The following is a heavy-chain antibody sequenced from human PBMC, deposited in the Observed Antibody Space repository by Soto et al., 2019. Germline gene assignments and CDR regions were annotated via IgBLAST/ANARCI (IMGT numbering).Heavy chain of an antibody. CDR1: GGSINSYY. Sequence: QVQLQESGPGLVKPSETLSLTCTVSGGSINSYYWTWIRQPPGKGLEWIGYIYYTGSTSYNPSLKSRVTXXXXXXXXXXXXXXXSVTAADTAVYYCTRGSAWYREMFWGQGTLVTVSS. J-gene: IGHJ4*02. CDR2: IYYTGST. D-gene: IGHD6-19*01. CDR3: TRGSAWYREMF. V-gene: IGHV4-59*01.